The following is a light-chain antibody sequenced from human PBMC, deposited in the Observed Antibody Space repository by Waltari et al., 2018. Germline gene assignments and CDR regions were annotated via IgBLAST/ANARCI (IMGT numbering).Light chain of an antibody. V-gene: IGKV1-39*01. CDR2: AAS. J-gene: IGKJ5*01. CDR1: QSISNY. CDR3: QQYKNFPIT. Sequence: DIQMTQSPSSLSASVGDRVTITCRASQSISNYLNWYQQKPGKAPKLLIFAASSLQSGVPSRFSGSGSGTDFTLTISSLQPEDFATYYCQQYKNFPITFGQGTRLEIK.